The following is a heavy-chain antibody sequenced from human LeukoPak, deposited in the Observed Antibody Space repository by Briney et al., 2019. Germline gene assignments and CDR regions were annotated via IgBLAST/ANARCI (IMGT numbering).Heavy chain of an antibody. D-gene: IGHD1-26*01. CDR1: GGSISSGGYS. J-gene: IGHJ4*02. Sequence: SETLSLTCAVSGGSISSGGYSWSWIRQPPGKGLEWIGYIYYNGSAYYNPSLKSRISISVDTSKNQFSLKLSSVTAADTAVYYCARLALQEVGATQTYYLDYWGQGTLVTVSS. CDR2: IYYNGSA. V-gene: IGHV4-30-4*07. CDR3: ARLALQEVGATQTYYLDY.